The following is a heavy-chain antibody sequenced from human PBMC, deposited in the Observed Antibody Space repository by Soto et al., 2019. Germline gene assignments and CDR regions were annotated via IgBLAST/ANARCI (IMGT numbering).Heavy chain of an antibody. CDR3: ARVAVVTRGIDY. CDR2: VNEYGTDS. CDR1: GFTFSGSW. D-gene: IGHD6-19*01. Sequence: PGGSLRLSCVASGFTFSGSWMHWVRQAPGKGLVWVSRVNEYGTDSNYADSVKGRFTISRDNAKNTVYLQMNGLRAEDTAAYYCARVAVVTRGIDYWGQGTLVTVSS. J-gene: IGHJ4*02. V-gene: IGHV3-74*01.